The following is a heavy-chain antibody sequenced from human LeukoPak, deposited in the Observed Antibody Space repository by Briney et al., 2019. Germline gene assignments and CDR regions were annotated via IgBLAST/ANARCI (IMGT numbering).Heavy chain of an antibody. V-gene: IGHV3-7*01. CDR1: GFTFSSYW. D-gene: IGHD6-19*01. CDR2: IKQDGSEK. CDR3: ARGSRVAVAGTGFDY. Sequence: GGSLRLSCAASGFTFSSYWMSWVRQAPGKGLVWVANIKQDGSEKYYVDSVKGRFTISRDNAKNSLYLQMNSLRAEDTAVYYCARGSRVAVAGTGFDYWGQGTLVTVSS. J-gene: IGHJ4*02.